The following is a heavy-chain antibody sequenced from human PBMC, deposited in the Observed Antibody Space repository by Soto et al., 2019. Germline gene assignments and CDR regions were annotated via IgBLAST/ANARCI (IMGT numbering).Heavy chain of an antibody. CDR2: IYYSGST. CDR3: AKDDVQGSSWFRFLDS. V-gene: IGHV4-59*12. D-gene: IGHD6-13*01. J-gene: IGHJ4*02. Sequence: SETLSLTCTVSGGSISSYYWSWIRQPPGKGLEWIGYIYYSGSTNYNPSLKSRVTISVDTSKNQFSLKLSSVTAADTAVYYCAKDDVQGSSWFRFLDSWGQGTLVTVSS. CDR1: GGSISSYY.